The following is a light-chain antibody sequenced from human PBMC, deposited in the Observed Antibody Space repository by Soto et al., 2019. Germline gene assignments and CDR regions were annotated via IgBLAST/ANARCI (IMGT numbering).Light chain of an antibody. CDR2: GAS. Sequence: IVLTQSPGTLSLSTGERATLSCRASQSLTSDYLAWYQQKPGQTPRLLIHGASSRATGIPDRFSGSGSGTDFTLTISRLEPEDSAVYYCQQSGRPFGQGTKVDI. J-gene: IGKJ1*01. V-gene: IGKV3-20*01. CDR1: QSLTSDY. CDR3: QQSGRP.